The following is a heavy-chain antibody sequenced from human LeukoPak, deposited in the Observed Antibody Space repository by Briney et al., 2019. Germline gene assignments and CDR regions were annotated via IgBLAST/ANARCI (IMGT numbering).Heavy chain of an antibody. V-gene: IGHV3-23*01. CDR1: GFTFSSYA. Sequence: GGSLRLSCAASGFTFSSYAMSWVRQAPGKGLEWVSAISGSGGSTYYADSMKGRFTISRDNSKNTLYLQMNSLRAEDTAVYYCASHEGPGYPPDYWGQGTLVTVSS. CDR2: ISGSGGST. J-gene: IGHJ4*02. CDR3: ASHEGPGYPPDY. D-gene: IGHD2-15*01.